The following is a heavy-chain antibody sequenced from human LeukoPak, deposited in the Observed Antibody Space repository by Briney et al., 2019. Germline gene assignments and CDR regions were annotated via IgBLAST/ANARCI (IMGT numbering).Heavy chain of an antibody. CDR2: ISAYNGNT. J-gene: IGHJ6*02. Sequence: ASVKVSCKASGYTFTSYGISWVRQAPGQGLEWMGWISAYNGNTNYAQKLQGRVTMTTDTSTSTAYMELRSLRSDDTAVYYCARGPREDVDQLPALDYYGMDVWGQGTTVTVSS. D-gene: IGHD2-2*01. V-gene: IGHV1-18*01. CDR3: ARGPREDVDQLPALDYYGMDV. CDR1: GYTFTSYG.